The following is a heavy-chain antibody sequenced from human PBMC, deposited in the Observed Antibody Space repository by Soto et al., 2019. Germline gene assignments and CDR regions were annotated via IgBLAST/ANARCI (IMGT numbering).Heavy chain of an antibody. CDR3: ARGRDGDY. CDR2: ISAHNGNT. CDR1: GYTFTSYG. Sequence: QVHLVQSGAEVKKPGASVKVSCKASGYTFTSYGITWVRQAPGQGLEWMGWISAHNGNTDYAQKLQGRVIVTRDTSTSTPYMELRSLRSDDTAVYYCARGRDGDYWGQGALVTVSS. V-gene: IGHV1-18*01. J-gene: IGHJ4*02. D-gene: IGHD6-6*01.